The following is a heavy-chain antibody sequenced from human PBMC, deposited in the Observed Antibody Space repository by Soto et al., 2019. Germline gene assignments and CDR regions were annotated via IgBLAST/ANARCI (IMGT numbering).Heavy chain of an antibody. CDR2: ISYDGSNK. CDR3: AKDRMGATIG. D-gene: IGHD1-26*01. CDR1: GFTFSSYG. Sequence: PGGSLRLSCAASGFTFSSYGMHWVRQAPGKGLEWVAVISYDGSNKYYADSVKGRFTISRDNSKNTLYLQMNNLRAEDTAVYYCAKDRMGATIGWGQGALVTGSS. J-gene: IGHJ4*02. V-gene: IGHV3-30*18.